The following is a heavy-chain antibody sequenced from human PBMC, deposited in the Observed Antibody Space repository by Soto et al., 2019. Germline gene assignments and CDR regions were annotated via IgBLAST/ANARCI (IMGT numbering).Heavy chain of an antibody. CDR2: IHYSGSV. V-gene: IGHV4-30-4*01. CDR3: VREDDGGDRASYATDV. J-gene: IGHJ6*02. CDR1: GGSISVEHYH. Sequence: SETLSLTCTVSGGSISVEHYHWTWIRQPPGKGLEWIGYIHYSGSVYYNPSLQSRLSMSVDTSKNLFSLKLASVTAADTAVYFCVREDDGGDRASYATDVCGQAPTLTLSS. D-gene: IGHD2-21*02.